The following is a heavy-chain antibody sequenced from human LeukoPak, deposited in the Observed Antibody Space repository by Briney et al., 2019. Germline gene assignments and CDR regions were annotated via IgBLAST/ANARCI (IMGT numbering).Heavy chain of an antibody. CDR1: GGSISSYY. V-gene: IGHV4-59*01. D-gene: IGHD3-10*01. J-gene: IGHJ3*02. CDR3: ARSQTERITMVRGVIGAFDI. CDR2: FYYSGST. Sequence: SETLSLTCTVSGGSISSYYWSWIRRPPGKGLEWIGYFYYSGSTNYNPSLKSRVTISVDTSKNQFSLKLSSVTAADTAVYYCARSQTERITMVRGVIGAFDIWGQGTIVTVSS.